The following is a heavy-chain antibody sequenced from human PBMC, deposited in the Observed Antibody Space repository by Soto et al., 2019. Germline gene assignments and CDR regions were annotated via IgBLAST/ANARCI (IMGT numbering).Heavy chain of an antibody. Sequence: PXGSLRLSCAASGFTLSSYWMNWVRQAPGKGLEWVANIKQDGSEKYYVDSVKGRFTISRDNAKNSLYLQVNSLRAEDTALYYCARDTAVAPFDYRAQGTLVTVSS. CDR1: GFTLSSYW. V-gene: IGHV3-7*03. D-gene: IGHD5-18*01. J-gene: IGHJ4*02. CDR2: IKQDGSEK. CDR3: ARDTAVAPFDY.